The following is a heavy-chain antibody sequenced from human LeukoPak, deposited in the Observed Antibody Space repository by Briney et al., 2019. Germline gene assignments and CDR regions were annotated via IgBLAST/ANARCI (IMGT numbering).Heavy chain of an antibody. CDR3: ARDSDYDFWSGYTN. J-gene: IGHJ4*02. CDR1: GGSISSGSYY. CDR2: IYTSGST. Sequence: SQTLSLTCTVSGGSISSGSYYWSWIRQPAGKGLEWIGRIYTSGSTNYNPSLKSRVTISVDTSKNQFSLKLSSVTAADTAVYYCARDSDYDFWSGYTNWGQGTLVTVSS. D-gene: IGHD3-3*01. V-gene: IGHV4-61*02.